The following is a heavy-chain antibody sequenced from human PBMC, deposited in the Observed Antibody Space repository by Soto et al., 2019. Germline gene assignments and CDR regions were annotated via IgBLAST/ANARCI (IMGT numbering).Heavy chain of an antibody. CDR3: ARDDRTGYYDSSGYYPIDY. J-gene: IGHJ4*02. CDR2: ISAYNGNT. D-gene: IGHD3-22*01. V-gene: IGHV1-18*01. CDR1: GYTFTSYG. Sequence: ASVKVSCKASGYTFTSYGISWVRQAPGQGLEWMGWISAYNGNTNYAQKLQGRVTMTTDTSTSTAYMELRSLRSDDTAVYYCARDDRTGYYDSSGYYPIDYWGQGTRVTVSS.